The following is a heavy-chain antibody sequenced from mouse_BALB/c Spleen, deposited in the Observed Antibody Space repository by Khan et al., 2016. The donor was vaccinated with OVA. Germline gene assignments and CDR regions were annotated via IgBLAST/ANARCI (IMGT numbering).Heavy chain of an antibody. CDR3: ARSGYFAWFGY. Sequence: VQLQQSGADLVRPGALVKLSCKASGFNIKDSYMHWVKQRPEQGLEWIGWIDPGNGKTKYDPKFQDKASITADTSSNTAYMQLISLTSEDTAVYYCARSGYFAWFGYWGQGTLVTVSA. CDR2: IDPGNGKT. J-gene: IGHJ3*01. V-gene: IGHV14-1*02. CDR1: GFNIKDSY.